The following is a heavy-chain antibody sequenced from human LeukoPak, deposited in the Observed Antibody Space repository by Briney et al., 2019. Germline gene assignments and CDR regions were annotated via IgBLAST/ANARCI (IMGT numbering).Heavy chain of an antibody. CDR2: IWYDGSNK. D-gene: IGHD3-22*01. CDR3: ARQNYYDSSSSPFDY. J-gene: IGHJ4*02. Sequence: GRSLRLSCAASGFTFSSHGMHWVRQAPGKGLEWMAVIWYDGSNKYYADSVKGRFTISRDNSKNTLYLQMNSLRAEDTAVYYCARQNYYDSSSSPFDYWGQGTLVTVSS. V-gene: IGHV3-33*01. CDR1: GFTFSSHG.